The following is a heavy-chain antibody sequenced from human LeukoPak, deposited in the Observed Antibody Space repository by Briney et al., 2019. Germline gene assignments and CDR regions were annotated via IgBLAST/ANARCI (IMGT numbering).Heavy chain of an antibody. CDR1: GYTFIRYG. J-gene: IGHJ6*02. Sequence: ASVKVSCKASGYTFIRYGISWVRQAPGQGLEWMGWISAYNGNTKNVQRVQDRVTMTTDTSTSTAYTELRSLRSDDTAVYYCARPSFHCSSTSCYTGYGMDVWGQGTTVTVSS. D-gene: IGHD2-2*02. CDR3: ARPSFHCSSTSCYTGYGMDV. V-gene: IGHV1-18*01. CDR2: ISAYNGNT.